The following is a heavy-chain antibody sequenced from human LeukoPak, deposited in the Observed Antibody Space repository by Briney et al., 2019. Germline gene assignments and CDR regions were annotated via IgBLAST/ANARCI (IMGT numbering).Heavy chain of an antibody. Sequence: PGGSLRLSCAASGFTFSDYYMSWIRQAPGKGLEWVSYISSSGSTIYYADSVKGRFTISRDNAKNSLYLQMNSLRAEDTAVYYCARDRYYDSSGDLDDAFDIWGQGTMVTVSS. J-gene: IGHJ3*02. CDR1: GFTFSDYY. CDR3: ARDRYYDSSGDLDDAFDI. CDR2: ISSSGSTI. V-gene: IGHV3-11*04. D-gene: IGHD3-22*01.